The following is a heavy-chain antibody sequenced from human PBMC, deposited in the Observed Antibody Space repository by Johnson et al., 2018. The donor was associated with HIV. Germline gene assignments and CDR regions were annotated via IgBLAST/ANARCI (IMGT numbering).Heavy chain of an antibody. CDR2: IYSGGST. D-gene: IGHD3-22*01. CDR3: ARAGTSGSYAFDF. V-gene: IGHV3-53*01. J-gene: IGHJ3*01. CDR1: AFTVSSNY. Sequence: VQLVESGGGFIQPGGSLRLSCAASAFTVSSNYMSWVRQAPGKGLEWVSVIYSGGSTYYADSVKCRFTISRDNSKTTLYLQMNSLRAEDTAVYYCARAGTSGSYAFDFWGQGTMVTVSS.